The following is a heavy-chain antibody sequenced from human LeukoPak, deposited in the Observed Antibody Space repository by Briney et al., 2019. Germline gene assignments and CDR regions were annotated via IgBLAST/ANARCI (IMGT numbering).Heavy chain of an antibody. V-gene: IGHV4-61*02. Sequence: SETLSLTCTVSGGSISSGGYYWSWIRQPAGKGLEWIGRIYTSGSTNYNPSLKSRVTISVDTSKNQFSLKLSSVTAADTAVYYCARESLELPLSYWGQGTLVTVSS. J-gene: IGHJ4*02. CDR1: GGSISSGGYY. D-gene: IGHD1-7*01. CDR3: ARESLELPLSY. CDR2: IYTSGST.